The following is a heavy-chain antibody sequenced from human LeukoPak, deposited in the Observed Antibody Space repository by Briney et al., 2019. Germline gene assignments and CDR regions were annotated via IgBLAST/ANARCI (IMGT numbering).Heavy chain of an antibody. V-gene: IGHV3-7*04. CDR3: AGGISMVRGADY. CDR2: IKQDGSEK. D-gene: IGHD3-10*01. J-gene: IGHJ4*02. Sequence: PRGSLRLSSAASGFTFSTYWMTSVRQAPGKGLEWVANIKQDGSEKNYVDSVKGRFTISRDNAKNSLYLQMNTLSADDTAVYFCAGGISMVRGADYWGQGTLVTVSS. CDR1: GFTFSTYW.